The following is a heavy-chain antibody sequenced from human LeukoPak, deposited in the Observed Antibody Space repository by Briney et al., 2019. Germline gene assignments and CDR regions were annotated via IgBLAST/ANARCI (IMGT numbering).Heavy chain of an antibody. CDR1: GGTFSSYA. Sequence: SVKVSCKASGGTFSSYAISWVRQAPGQGLEWMGGIIPIFGTANYAQKFQGRVTITTDESTSTAYMELSSLRSEDTAVYYCARGAPDCSGGSCYRRDYYYYMDVWGKGTTVAVSS. CDR2: IIPIFGTA. D-gene: IGHD2-15*01. V-gene: IGHV1-69*05. CDR3: ARGAPDCSGGSCYRRDYYYYMDV. J-gene: IGHJ6*03.